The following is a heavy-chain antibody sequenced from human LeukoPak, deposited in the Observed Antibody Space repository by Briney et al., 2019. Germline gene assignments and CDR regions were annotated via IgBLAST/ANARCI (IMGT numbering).Heavy chain of an antibody. V-gene: IGHV3-11*05. D-gene: IGHD6-19*01. CDR1: GFTFSDYY. Sequence: GGSLRLSCAASGFTFSDYYMSWIRQAPGKGLEWVSYISSSSSYTNYADSVKGRFTISRDNAKNSLYLEMNSLRAEDTAVYYCARVDGYNSGWFDYWGQGTLVTVSS. CDR3: ARVDGYNSGWFDY. CDR2: ISSSSSYT. J-gene: IGHJ4*02.